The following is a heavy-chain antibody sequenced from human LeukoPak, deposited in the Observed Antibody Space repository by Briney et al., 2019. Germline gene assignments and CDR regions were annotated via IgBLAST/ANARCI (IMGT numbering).Heavy chain of an antibody. Sequence: ASVKVSCKASGYTFTGYYMQWVRQAPGQGLEWMGWINPNSGGTNYAQKFQGRVTMTRDTSIRTAYMELSRLRSDDTAVFYCASYSGSYSSDFDYWGQGTLVTVSS. J-gene: IGHJ4*02. CDR2: INPNSGGT. CDR3: ASYSGSYSSDFDY. D-gene: IGHD1-26*01. CDR1: GYTFTGYY. V-gene: IGHV1-2*02.